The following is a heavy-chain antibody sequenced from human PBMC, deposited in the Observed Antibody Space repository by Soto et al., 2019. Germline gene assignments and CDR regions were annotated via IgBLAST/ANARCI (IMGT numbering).Heavy chain of an antibody. D-gene: IGHD6-13*01. V-gene: IGHV1-69*13. CDR1: GGTFSSYR. Sequence: ASVKVSCKAYGGTFSSYRINWVRQAPGQGLEWVGGIVPIYRTADYAQEFQDRVTITADESARTTYMELRSLKSQDTAVYSSVRDSGAKLSSSWGQGTLVTVSS. J-gene: IGHJ4*02. CDR3: VRDSGAKLSSS. CDR2: IVPIYRTA.